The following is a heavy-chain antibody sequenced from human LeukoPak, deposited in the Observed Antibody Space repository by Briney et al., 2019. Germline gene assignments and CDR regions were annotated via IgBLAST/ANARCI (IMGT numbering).Heavy chain of an antibody. CDR2: IYYSGST. V-gene: IGHV4-59*01. CDR1: GGPISSYY. J-gene: IGHJ4*02. Sequence: SETLSLTCTVSGGPISSYYWSWIRQPPGKGLEWIGYIYYSGSTNYNPSLKSRVTISVDTSKNQFSLKLSSVTAADTAVYYCARGTGGGPDPEPDYWGQGTLVTVSS. CDR3: ARGTGGGPDPEPDY. D-gene: IGHD1-14*01.